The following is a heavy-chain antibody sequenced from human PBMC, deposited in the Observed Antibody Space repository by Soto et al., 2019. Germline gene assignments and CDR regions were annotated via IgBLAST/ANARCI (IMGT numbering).Heavy chain of an antibody. CDR1: GFSLSTSGVG. V-gene: IGHV2-5*02. J-gene: IGHJ4*02. CDR3: THRPSYCSGGSCYSGFDY. CDR2: IYWDDDK. D-gene: IGHD2-15*01. Sequence: QITLKESGPTLVKPTQTLTLTCTFSGFSLSTSGVGVGWIRQPPGKALEWLALIYWDDDKRYSPSLKSRLTITKDTSKNQVLLTMTNMDPVDTATYYWTHRPSYCSGGSCYSGFDYWGQGTLVTVSS.